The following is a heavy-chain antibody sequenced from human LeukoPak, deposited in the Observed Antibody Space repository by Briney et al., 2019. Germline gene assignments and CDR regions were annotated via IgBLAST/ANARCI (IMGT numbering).Heavy chain of an antibody. Sequence: ASVKVSCKASGGTFSSYAISWVRQAPGQGLEWMGGIIPISGTANYAQKFQGRVTITADESTSTAYMELSSLRSEDTAVYYCAGDFWSGYYFYYYMDVWGKGTTVTVSS. CDR2: IIPISGTA. V-gene: IGHV1-69*01. CDR1: GGTFSSYA. J-gene: IGHJ6*03. D-gene: IGHD3-3*01. CDR3: AGDFWSGYYFYYYMDV.